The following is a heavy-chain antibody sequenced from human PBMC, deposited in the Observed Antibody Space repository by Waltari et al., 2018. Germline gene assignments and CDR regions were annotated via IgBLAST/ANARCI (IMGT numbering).Heavy chain of an antibody. CDR3: ARVGVALYYFDY. CDR2: IIPIFGTA. V-gene: IGHV1-69*01. Sequence: SWVRQAPGQGLEWMGGIIPIFGTANYAQKFQGRVTITADESTSTAYMELSSLRSEDTAVYYCARVGVALYYFDYWGQGTLVTVSS. J-gene: IGHJ4*02. D-gene: IGHD2-15*01.